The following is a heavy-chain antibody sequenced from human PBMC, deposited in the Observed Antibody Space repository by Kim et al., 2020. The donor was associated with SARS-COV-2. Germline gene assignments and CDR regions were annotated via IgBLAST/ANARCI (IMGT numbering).Heavy chain of an antibody. J-gene: IGHJ5*02. CDR3: AKDQFLNVRVGWFDP. Sequence: GGSLRLSCAASGFTFDDYAMHWVRQAPGKGLEWVSGISWNSGSIGYADSVKGRFTISRDNAKNSLYLQMNSLRAEDTALYYCAKDQFLNVRVGWFDPWGQGTLVTVSS. CDR1: GFTFDDYA. V-gene: IGHV3-9*01. CDR2: ISWNSGSI. D-gene: IGHD2-21*01.